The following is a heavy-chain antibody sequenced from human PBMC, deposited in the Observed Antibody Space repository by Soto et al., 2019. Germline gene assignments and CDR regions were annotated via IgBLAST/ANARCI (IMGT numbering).Heavy chain of an antibody. CDR1: GYTFTAYY. J-gene: IGHJ4*02. CDR2: INPNSGGT. V-gene: IGHV1-2*02. Sequence: GASVKVSCKASGYTFTAYYMHWVRQAPGQGLEWMGWINPNSGGTNYAQKFQGRVTMTGDTSIDTAYMELSRLRSDDTAVYYCARRYCSGGGCFNVGYWGQGTQVTVYS. D-gene: IGHD2-15*01. CDR3: ARRYCSGGGCFNVGY.